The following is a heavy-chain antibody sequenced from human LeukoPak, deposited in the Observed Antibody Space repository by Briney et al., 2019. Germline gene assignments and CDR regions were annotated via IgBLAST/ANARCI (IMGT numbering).Heavy chain of an antibody. J-gene: IGHJ5*02. V-gene: IGHV3-21*01. CDR1: GFTFSSYS. CDR3: ARDSEYSSSPGP. D-gene: IGHD6-6*01. CDR2: ISSSSSYI. Sequence: GALRLSCAASGFTFSSYSMNWVRQAPGKGLEWVSSISSSSSYIYYADSVKGRFTISRDNAKNSLYLQMNSLRAEDTAVYYCARDSEYSSSPGPWGQGTLVTVSS.